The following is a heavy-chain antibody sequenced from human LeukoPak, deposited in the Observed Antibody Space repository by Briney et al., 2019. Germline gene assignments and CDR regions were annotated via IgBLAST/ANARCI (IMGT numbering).Heavy chain of an antibody. CDR1: RYTYTGYY. J-gene: IGHJ4*02. CDR2: INPNSGGT. Sequence: ASVNVSSKATRYTYTGYYMHWVRQAPGQGLEWMGWINPNSGGTDYAQKFQGRVTMTRDTSISTAYMELSRLRSDDTAVYYCAGGIYYGFTALAYWGQGTLVTVSS. V-gene: IGHV1-2*02. CDR3: AGGIYYGFTALAY. D-gene: IGHD3-10*01.